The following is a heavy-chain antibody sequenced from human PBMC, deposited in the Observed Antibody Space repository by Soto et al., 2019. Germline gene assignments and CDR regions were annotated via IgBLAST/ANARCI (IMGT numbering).Heavy chain of an antibody. Sequence: PGGSLRLSCAASGFTFSSYAMHWVRQAPGKGLEWVAVISYDGSNKYYADSVKGRFTISRDNSKNTLYLQMNSLRAEDTAVYYCARNYDILTGYYRHYNYYGMDVWGQGTTVTVSS. V-gene: IGHV3-30-3*01. CDR2: ISYDGSNK. CDR1: GFTFSSYA. J-gene: IGHJ6*02. CDR3: ARNYDILTGYYRHYNYYGMDV. D-gene: IGHD3-9*01.